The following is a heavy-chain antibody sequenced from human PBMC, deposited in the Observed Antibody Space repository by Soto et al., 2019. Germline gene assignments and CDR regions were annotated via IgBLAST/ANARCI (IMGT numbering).Heavy chain of an antibody. CDR2: VYYTGST. Sequence: SETLSLTCTVSGDSISTFYWGWMRQSPGKELEWIGYVYYTGSTNYNPSLKSRVTISVDRSKNQFSLKLTSANAADTAVYYCARGRTVRNYADDSSDYFYFFDYWRQGTQVTVSS. J-gene: IGHJ4*02. V-gene: IGHV4-59*01. CDR3: ARGRTVRNYADDSSDYFYFFDY. D-gene: IGHD3-22*01. CDR1: GDSISTFY.